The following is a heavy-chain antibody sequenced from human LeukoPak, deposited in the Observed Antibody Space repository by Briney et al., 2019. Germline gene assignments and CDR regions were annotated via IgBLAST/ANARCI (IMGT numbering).Heavy chain of an antibody. CDR2: IYRSGST. V-gene: IGHV4-30-2*01. CDR3: ARDRVVVTATAPPSYYYYGMDV. J-gene: IGHJ6*02. CDR1: GGSISSGDYS. Sequence: SETLSLACAVSGGSISSGDYSWNWVRQPPGKGLEWIGYIYRSGSTYYNPSLKSRVSISGDRSKNQFSLRLTSVTAADTAVYYCARDRVVVTATAPPSYYYYGMDVWGQGTTVTVSS. D-gene: IGHD2-15*01.